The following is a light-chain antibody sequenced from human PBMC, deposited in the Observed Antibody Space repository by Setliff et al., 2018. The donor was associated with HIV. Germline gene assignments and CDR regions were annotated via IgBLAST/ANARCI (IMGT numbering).Light chain of an antibody. V-gene: IGLV2-11*01. CDR3: YSNAARPTFYV. J-gene: IGLJ1*01. CDR2: DVS. CDR1: STTFGTYNY. Sequence: QSALTQPRSVSGSPGQSVTIFCSGSSTTFGTYNYVSWYQQQPGKAPRLIIYDVSERPPGVPDRFSGSKSGNTASLTISGLQAEDEADYYCYSNAARPTFYVFGSGTKVTVL.